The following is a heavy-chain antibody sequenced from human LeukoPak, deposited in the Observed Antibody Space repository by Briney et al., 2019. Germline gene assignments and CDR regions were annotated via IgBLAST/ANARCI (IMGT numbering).Heavy chain of an antibody. CDR1: GGSISSYY. CDR3: AANARPPWQCSSASCYTDDAFDI. CDR2: IYTSGST. D-gene: IGHD2-2*02. J-gene: IGHJ3*02. V-gene: IGHV4-4*07. Sequence: SETLSLTCTVSGGSISSYYWSWVRQPAGKGLEWIGRIYTSGSTKYNPSLQSRGTMSVDTYKNHFSLKLSAVPAADTAVYCCAANARPPWQCSSASCYTDDAFDIWGQGTMVTVSS.